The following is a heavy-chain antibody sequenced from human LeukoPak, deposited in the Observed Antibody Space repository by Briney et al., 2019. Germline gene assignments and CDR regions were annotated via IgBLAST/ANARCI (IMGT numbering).Heavy chain of an antibody. CDR1: GGSVSSGSYY. Sequence: PSETLSLTCTVSGGSVSSGSYYWNWIRQPPGKGLEWIGEIYHSGSTNYNPSLKSRVTISVDKSKNQFSLKLSSVTAADTAVYYCARRAGQGDAFDIWGQGTMVTVSS. V-gene: IGHV4-61*01. CDR3: ARRAGQGDAFDI. CDR2: IYHSGST. J-gene: IGHJ3*02.